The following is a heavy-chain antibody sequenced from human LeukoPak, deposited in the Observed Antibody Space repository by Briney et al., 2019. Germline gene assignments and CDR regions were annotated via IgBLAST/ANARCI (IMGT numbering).Heavy chain of an antibody. Sequence: SETLSLTCTVSGGSIRSYYWSWVRQPPGKGLEWIGYIHHSGSTNYNPSLKSRVTISVDTSKNQFSLKLSSVTAADTAVYYCARGRGLLWFGELLGHFDYWGQGTLVTVSS. D-gene: IGHD3-10*01. CDR3: ARGRGLLWFGELLGHFDY. J-gene: IGHJ4*02. V-gene: IGHV4-59*12. CDR2: IHHSGST. CDR1: GGSIRSYY.